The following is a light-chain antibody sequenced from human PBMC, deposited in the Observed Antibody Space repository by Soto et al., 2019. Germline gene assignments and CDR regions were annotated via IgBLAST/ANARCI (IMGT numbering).Light chain of an antibody. CDR3: AAWDDSPSGVV. CDR2: SNH. J-gene: IGLJ2*01. V-gene: IGLV1-47*02. CDR1: SSNIGSNS. Sequence: QSFLAQPPSASGTPGQRVTISCSGSSSNIGSNSVYWYQQLPGTAPKLLIYSNHQRPSGVPDRFSGSKSGTSASLAISGLRSEDEANYYCAAWDDSPSGVVFGGGTKVTVL.